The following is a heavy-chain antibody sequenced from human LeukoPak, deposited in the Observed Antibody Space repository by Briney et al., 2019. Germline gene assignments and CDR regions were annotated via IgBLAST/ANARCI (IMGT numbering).Heavy chain of an antibody. CDR2: IYRTGTT. CDR3: ARDGHRRYYYDSSGREHAFDI. D-gene: IGHD3-22*01. V-gene: IGHV4-38-2*02. CDR1: GYSIGNGYF. Sequence: SETLSLTCTVSGYSIGNGYFWGWIRQPPGKGLGWIGNIYRTGTTFYNPSLQRRVSMSVDTSKNTFSLNLKSVTAADTAVYYCARDGHRRYYYDSSGREHAFDIWGQGTMVTVSS. J-gene: IGHJ3*02.